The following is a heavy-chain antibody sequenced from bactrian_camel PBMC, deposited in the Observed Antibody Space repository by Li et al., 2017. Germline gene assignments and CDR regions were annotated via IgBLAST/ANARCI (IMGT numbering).Heavy chain of an antibody. CDR2: IDSDGIV. J-gene: IGHJ6*01. CDR1: GDTYSSYC. CDR3: AADVSLVSVIAAYVRDFAS. D-gene: IGHD6*01. V-gene: IGHV3S53*01. Sequence: HVQLVESGGGSVQAGGSLRLSCEVSGDTYSSYCMGWFRQTPGKEREGVAAIDSDGIVSYADSVKGRFTITKVDIKKVFYLDMNSLKPEDTAVYYCAADVSLVSVIAAYVRDFASRGQGTQVTVS.